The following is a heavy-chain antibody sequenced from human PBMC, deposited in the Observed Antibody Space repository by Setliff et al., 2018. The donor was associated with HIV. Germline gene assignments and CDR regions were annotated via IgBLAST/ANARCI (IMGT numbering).Heavy chain of an antibody. J-gene: IGHJ6*02. CDR3: ARGTNYYDSHSFPQYYYNAMDV. CDR1: GDTLSIHP. Sequence: AASVKVSCKASGDTLSIHPISWVRQAPGRGLDWMGGIIPAFGTPNYAQKFQGRVTITADESTRTGYMELRSLQSEDTAVYYCARGTNYYDSHSFPQYYYNAMDVWGQGTTVTVSS. D-gene: IGHD3-10*01. CDR2: IIPAFGTP. V-gene: IGHV1-69*13.